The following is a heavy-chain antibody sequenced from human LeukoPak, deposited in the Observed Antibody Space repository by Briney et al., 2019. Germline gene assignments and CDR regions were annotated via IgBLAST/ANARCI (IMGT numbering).Heavy chain of an antibody. J-gene: IGHJ4*02. CDR2: INWDGGST. CDR3: ARDSFSGSSLDY. CDR1: GFTFDEYG. Sequence: GSLILSCAASGFTFDEYGMSWVRQAPGKGLEWVSSINWDGGSTAYADSVQGRFTISRDNAKNSLHLQMKSLRAEDTALYYCARDSFSGSSLDYWGQGTLVTVPS. D-gene: IGHD1-26*01. V-gene: IGHV3-20*04.